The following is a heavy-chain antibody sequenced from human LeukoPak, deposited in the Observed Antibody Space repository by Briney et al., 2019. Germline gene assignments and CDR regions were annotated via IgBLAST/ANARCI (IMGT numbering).Heavy chain of an antibody. D-gene: IGHD3-3*01. J-gene: IGHJ4*02. Sequence: GGSLRLSCAASGFTFSSYSMNWVRQAPGKGLEXXXXISSSSSTIYYADSXXXXFTISRDNAKNSLYLQMNSLRAEDTAVYYCARDNDFWSGDFDYWGQGTLVTVSS. V-gene: IGHV3-48*01. CDR2: ISSSSSTI. CDR3: ARDNDFWSGDFDY. CDR1: GFTFSSYS.